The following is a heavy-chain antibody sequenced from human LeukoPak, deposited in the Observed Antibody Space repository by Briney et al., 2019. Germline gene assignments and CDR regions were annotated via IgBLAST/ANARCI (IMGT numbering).Heavy chain of an antibody. CDR3: ARSSSAWFASDY. CDR2: IYWDDDK. D-gene: IGHD6-19*01. J-gene: IGHJ4*02. V-gene: IGHV2-5*02. CDR1: GFSLSTSGVC. Sequence: SGPTLVNPTQTLTLTCALSGFSLSTSGVCVGWIRQPSGKALEWLALIYWDDDKRYSPSLKSRLTITKDTSKNQVVLTMTNMDPVDTGTYYCARSSSAWFASDYWGQGTLVTVSS.